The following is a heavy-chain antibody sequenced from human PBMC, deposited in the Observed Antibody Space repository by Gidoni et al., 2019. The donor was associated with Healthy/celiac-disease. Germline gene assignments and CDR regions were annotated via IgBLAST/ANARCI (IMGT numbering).Heavy chain of an antibody. D-gene: IGHD2-21*02. V-gene: IGHV1-69*01. CDR3: AREGTYCGGDCYPYSFDY. CDR1: GGTFSSYA. J-gene: IGHJ4*02. CDR2: IIPIFGTA. Sequence: QVQLVQSGAEVKKPGSSVKVSCKASGGTFSSYAISWVRQAPGQGLEWRGGIIPIFGTANYAQKFQGRVTITADESTSTAYMELSSLRSEDTAVYYCAREGTYCGGDCYPYSFDYWGQGTLVTVSS.